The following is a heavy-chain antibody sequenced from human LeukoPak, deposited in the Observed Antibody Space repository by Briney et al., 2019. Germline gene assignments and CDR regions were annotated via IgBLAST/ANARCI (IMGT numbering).Heavy chain of an antibody. J-gene: IGHJ4*02. CDR1: GFTLSSHW. D-gene: IGHD5-12*01. CDR2: INQDGSAK. V-gene: IGHV3-7*01. Sequence: PGRSLRLSCAASGFTLSSHWMSWVRQAPGKGLEWVANINQDGSAKCYVDSVKGRFTISRDNARNSMYLQMNSLRAEDTAVYYCARWDIRGTAHQLDYWGQGTLVTVSS. CDR3: ARWDIRGTAHQLDY.